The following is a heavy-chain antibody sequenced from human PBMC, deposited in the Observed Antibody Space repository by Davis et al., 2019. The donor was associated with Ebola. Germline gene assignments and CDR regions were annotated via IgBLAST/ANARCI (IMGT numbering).Heavy chain of an antibody. D-gene: IGHD4-17*01. Sequence: GESLKISCAASGFTFSSYGMHWVRQAPGKGLEWVAVIWYDGSNKYYADSVKGRFTISRDNSKNTLYLQMNSLRAEDTAVYYCARAMTTVTTSWFDPWGQGTLVTVSS. CDR3: ARAMTTVTTSWFDP. J-gene: IGHJ5*02. CDR2: IWYDGSNK. V-gene: IGHV3-33*01. CDR1: GFTFSSYG.